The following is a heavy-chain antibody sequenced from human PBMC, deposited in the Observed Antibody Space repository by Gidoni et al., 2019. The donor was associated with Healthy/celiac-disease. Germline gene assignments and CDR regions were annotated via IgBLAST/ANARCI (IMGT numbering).Heavy chain of an antibody. CDR3: ARGRLRFLEWLSQNWFDP. Sequence: QVQLQQWGAGLLKPSETLSLTCAVYGGSFSGYYWSWIRQPPGKGLEWIGEITHSGSTNYTPSLKSRVTISVDTSKNQFSLKLSSVTAADTAVYYCARGRLRFLEWLSQNWFDPWGQGTLVTVSS. CDR2: ITHSGST. D-gene: IGHD3-3*01. J-gene: IGHJ5*02. CDR1: GGSFSGYY. V-gene: IGHV4-34*01.